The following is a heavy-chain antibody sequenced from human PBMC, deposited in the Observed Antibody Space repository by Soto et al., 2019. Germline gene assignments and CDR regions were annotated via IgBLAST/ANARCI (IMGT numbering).Heavy chain of an antibody. V-gene: IGHV3-74*01. CDR3: ARDAYISGYYQFDY. CDR2: IHFDGSTT. Sequence: EVQLVESGGGLVQPGGSLRLSCAASGFTFSSYWMHWVRQVPGKGLVWVSRIHFDGSTTHYAASVKGRFTISRDNAKNTLSLQMNSLRAEDTAVYYCARDAYISGYYQFDYWGQGTLVTVSS. D-gene: IGHD6-19*01. J-gene: IGHJ4*02. CDR1: GFTFSSYW.